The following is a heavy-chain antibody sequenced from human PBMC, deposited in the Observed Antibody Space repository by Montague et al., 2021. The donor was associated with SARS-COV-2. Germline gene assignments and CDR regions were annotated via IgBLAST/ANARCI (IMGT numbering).Heavy chain of an antibody. CDR2: IDWDDDT. J-gene: IGHJ4*02. CDR1: GFSLRTSGMC. CDR3: ARVRTEQWLALSFDY. V-gene: IGHV2-70*01. D-gene: IGHD6-19*01. Sequence: PALVKPTQTLTLTCTFSGFSLRTSGMCVSWIRQPPGKALEWLALIDWDDDTYYSTSLETRLNISKDTSKNQVVLTMTDMDPVDTATYYCARVRTEQWLALSFDYWGQGTLVTVSS.